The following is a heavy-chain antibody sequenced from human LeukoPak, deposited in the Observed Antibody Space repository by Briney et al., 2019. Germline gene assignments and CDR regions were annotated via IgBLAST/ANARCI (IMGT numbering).Heavy chain of an antibody. CDR3: AREWTYSSSSSDY. J-gene: IGHJ4*02. D-gene: IGHD6-6*01. CDR1: GFTFSSYA. CDR2: ISYDGSNK. Sequence: PGRSLRLSCAASGFTFSSYAMHWVRQAPGKGLEWVAVISYDGSNKYYADSVKGRFTISRDNSKNTLYLQMNSLRAEDTAVYYCAREWTYSSSSSDYWGQGTLVTVSS. V-gene: IGHV3-30-3*01.